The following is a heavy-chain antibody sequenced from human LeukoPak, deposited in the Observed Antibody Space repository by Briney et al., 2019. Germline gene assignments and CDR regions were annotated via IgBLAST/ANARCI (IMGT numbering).Heavy chain of an antibody. CDR2: IYHSGST. V-gene: IGHV4-38-2*01. Sequence: SDTLSLTCAVSGYSISSSNWWGWIRQPPGKGLEWIGSIYHSGSTYYNPSLKSRVTISVDTSKNQFSLKLSSVTAADTAVYYCARHIGSGSYYKSTFDYWGQGTLVTVSS. CDR1: GYSISSSNW. D-gene: IGHD3-10*01. J-gene: IGHJ4*02. CDR3: ARHIGSGSYYKSTFDY.